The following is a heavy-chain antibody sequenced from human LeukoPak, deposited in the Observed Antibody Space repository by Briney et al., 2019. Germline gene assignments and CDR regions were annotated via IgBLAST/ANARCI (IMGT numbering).Heavy chain of an antibody. V-gene: IGHV3-30*03. D-gene: IGHD3-22*01. CDR2: ISYDGSNK. CDR3: ARASGYYYS. J-gene: IGHJ4*02. CDR1: GFTFSSYG. Sequence: GGSLRLSCAASGFTFSSYGMHWVRQAPGKGLEWVAVISYDGSNKYYADSVKGRFTISRDNSKNTLYLQMNSLRAEDTAVYYCARASGYYYSWGQGTLVTVSS.